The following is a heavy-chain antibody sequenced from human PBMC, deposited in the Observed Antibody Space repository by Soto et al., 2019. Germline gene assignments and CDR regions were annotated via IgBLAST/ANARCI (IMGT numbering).Heavy chain of an antibody. J-gene: IGHJ4*02. Sequence: ESGGGVVQPGRSLRLSCAASGFTFSNYAMHWVRQAPGKGLEWVAVISYDGSNTYYADSVKGRLTISRDNSKSTLYLQMDSLRAEDTAVYYCARRPVTYYFDYWGQGTLVTVSS. CDR3: ARRPVTYYFDY. V-gene: IGHV3-30-3*01. CDR1: GFTFSNYA. CDR2: ISYDGSNT. D-gene: IGHD4-17*01.